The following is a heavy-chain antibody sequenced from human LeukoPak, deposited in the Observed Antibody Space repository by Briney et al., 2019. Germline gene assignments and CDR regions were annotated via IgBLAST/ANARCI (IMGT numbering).Heavy chain of an antibody. D-gene: IGHD3-22*01. Sequence: PSETLSLTCAVYGGSFSGYYWSWIRQPPGKGLEWIGEINHSGSTNYNPSLKSRVTISVDTSKNQFSLKLSSVTAADTAVYYCAGGPHILESPYYYDSSGYYYHYWGQGTLVTVSS. CDR2: INHSGST. J-gene: IGHJ4*02. CDR1: GGSFSGYY. CDR3: AGGPHILESPYYYDSSGYYYHY. V-gene: IGHV4-34*01.